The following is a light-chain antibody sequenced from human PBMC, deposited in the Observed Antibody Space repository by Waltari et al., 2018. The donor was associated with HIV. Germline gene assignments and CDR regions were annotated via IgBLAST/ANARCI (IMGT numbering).Light chain of an antibody. V-gene: IGLV3-21*02. CDR1: KSRSTS. CDR2: DDS. J-gene: IGLJ3*02. Sequence: SYVVTAPPSVAAAPGRTARIRCAGNKSRSTSLNWYWLTPRQAPVLAVYDDSPRPSGIPERFSGSNSGNTATLPIDRLEAADAADYYCQLWDSNTDRSQGVFGGVTNLPFL. CDR3: QLWDSNTDRSQGV.